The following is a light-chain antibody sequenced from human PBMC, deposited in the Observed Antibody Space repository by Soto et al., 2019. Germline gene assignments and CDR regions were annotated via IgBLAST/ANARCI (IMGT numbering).Light chain of an antibody. CDR2: KAS. CDR3: QQHTT. CDR1: QAISSG. V-gene: IGKV1-5*03. J-gene: IGKJ1*01. Sequence: DIQMTQSPSALSASVGDRVTITCRGSQAISSGLAWYQQKPGKAPRLLIYKASSLASGVPSRFSGSGSGTEFTLTISSLQPEDVATYHCQQHTTFGQGTKVEI.